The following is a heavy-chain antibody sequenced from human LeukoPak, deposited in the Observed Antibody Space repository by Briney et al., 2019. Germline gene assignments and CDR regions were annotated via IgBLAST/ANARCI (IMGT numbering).Heavy chain of an antibody. CDR1: GGTFSSYA. D-gene: IGHD1-26*01. CDR2: IIPILGTA. J-gene: IGHJ4*02. CDR3: ARAEPAQWEQQG. Sequence: GASVKVSCKASGGTFSSYAISWVRQAPGQGLEWMGRIIPILGTANYAQKFQGRVTITADKSTSTAYMELSSLRSEDTAVYYCARAEPAQWEQQGWGQGTLVTVSS. V-gene: IGHV1-69*04.